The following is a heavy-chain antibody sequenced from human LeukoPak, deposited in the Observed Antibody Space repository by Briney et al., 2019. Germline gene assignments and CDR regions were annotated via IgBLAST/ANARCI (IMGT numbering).Heavy chain of an antibody. CDR2: IIPIFGTA. CDR3: ARAGAHDFWSGYYGYYMDV. Sequence: SVKVSCKASGGTFSSYAISWVRQAPGQGLEWMGGIIPIFGTANYAQKSQGRVTITTDESTSTVYMELSSLRSEDTAVYYCARAGAHDFWSGYYGYYMDVWGKGTTVTVSS. J-gene: IGHJ6*03. CDR1: GGTFSSYA. D-gene: IGHD3-3*01. V-gene: IGHV1-69*05.